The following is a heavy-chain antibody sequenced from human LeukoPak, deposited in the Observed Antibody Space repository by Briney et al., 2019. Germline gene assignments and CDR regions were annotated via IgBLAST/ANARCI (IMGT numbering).Heavy chain of an antibody. Sequence: GGSLRLSCAVSGITLSNYGMSWVRQAPGKGPEWVAGISGSGGGTNYADSVRGRFTISRDNSKNTLYLQMNSLGAEDTAVYFCAKRGVVIRVILVGFHKEAYYFDSWGQGALVTVSS. CDR2: ISGSGGGT. V-gene: IGHV3-23*01. CDR1: GITLSNYG. CDR3: AKRGVVIRVILVGFHKEAYYFDS. D-gene: IGHD3-22*01. J-gene: IGHJ4*02.